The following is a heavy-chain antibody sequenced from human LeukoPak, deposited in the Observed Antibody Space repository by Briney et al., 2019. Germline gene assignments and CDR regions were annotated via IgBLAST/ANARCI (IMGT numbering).Heavy chain of an antibody. V-gene: IGHV1-69*05. CDR3: ARGPSERSSWYS. CDR1: GGTFSSYA. D-gene: IGHD6-13*01. CDR2: IIPVFGTA. J-gene: IGHJ4*02. Sequence: SVKVSCKASGGTFSSYAISWVRQAPGQGLEWMGGIIPVFGTANYAQKSQGRVTITTDESTSTAYMELSSLRSEDTAVYYCARGPSERSSWYSWGQGTLVTVSS.